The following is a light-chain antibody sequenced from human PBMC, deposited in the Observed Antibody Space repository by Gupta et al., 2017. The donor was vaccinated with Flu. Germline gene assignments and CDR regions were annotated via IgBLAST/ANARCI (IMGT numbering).Light chain of an antibody. V-gene: IGKV2-28*01. CDR1: QSLLHSNGYNY. Sequence: DIVMTQSPLSLPVTPGGPASISCRSSQSLLHSNGYNYLDWYLQKPGQSPQLLMYLASNRASGVPDRFSGSGSGTDFTLNIDRVEAEDVGVYYCMQALQTSWTFGQGTKVEIK. CDR3: MQALQTSWT. J-gene: IGKJ1*01. CDR2: LAS.